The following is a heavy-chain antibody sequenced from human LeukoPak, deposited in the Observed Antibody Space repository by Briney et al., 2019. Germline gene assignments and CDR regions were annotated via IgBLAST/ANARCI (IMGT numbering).Heavy chain of an antibody. J-gene: IGHJ6*03. CDR1: GGTFSSYA. V-gene: IGHV1-69*05. CDR2: IIPIFGTA. Sequence: GASVTVSCKASGGTFSSYAISWVRQAPGQGLEWMGGIIPIFGTANYAQKFQGRVTITTDESTSTAYVELSSLRSEDTAVYYCARDHLLRAGYYYYYMDVWGKGTTVTVSS. CDR3: ARDHLLRAGYYYYYMDV.